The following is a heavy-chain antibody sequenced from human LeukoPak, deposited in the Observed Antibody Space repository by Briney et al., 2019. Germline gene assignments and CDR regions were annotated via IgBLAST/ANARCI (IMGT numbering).Heavy chain of an antibody. CDR3: AKGSYFYSSDY. CDR1: GFTFSSYA. J-gene: IGHJ4*02. CDR2: ISGSGSTM. V-gene: IGHV3-48*03. Sequence: GGSLRLSCAASGFTFSSYAMNWVRQAPGKGLEWVSYISGSGSTMYYADSVKGRFTISRDNAKNSLYLQMNSLRAEDTAVYYCAKGSYFYSSDYWGQGTLVTVSS. D-gene: IGHD2-21*01.